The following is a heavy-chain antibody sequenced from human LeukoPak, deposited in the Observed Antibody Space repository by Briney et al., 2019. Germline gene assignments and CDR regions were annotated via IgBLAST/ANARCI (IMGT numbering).Heavy chain of an antibody. CDR1: GFTFSSYE. Sequence: GGSLRLSCAASGFTFSSYEMNWVRQAPGKGLEWVSYISSSGSTIYYADSVKGRFTISRDNAKNSLYLQMNSLRAEDTAVYYCARDGSYVWGSYRPPTYWGQGTLVTVSS. CDR3: ARDGSYVWGSYRPPTY. V-gene: IGHV3-48*03. CDR2: ISSSGSTI. D-gene: IGHD3-16*02. J-gene: IGHJ4*02.